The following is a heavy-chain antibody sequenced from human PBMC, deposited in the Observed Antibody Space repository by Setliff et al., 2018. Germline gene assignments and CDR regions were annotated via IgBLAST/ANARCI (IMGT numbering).Heavy chain of an antibody. CDR3: ASSGGNWHFDL. Sequence: SETLSLTCTVSGGSISSSSYYWGWIRQPPGKGLEWIGEINHSGSTNYNPSLKSRVTISVDTSKNQFSLKLSSVTAADTAVYYCASSGGNWHFDLWGRGTLVTVSS. CDR2: INHSGST. CDR1: GGSISSSSYY. D-gene: IGHD2-15*01. J-gene: IGHJ2*01. V-gene: IGHV4-39*07.